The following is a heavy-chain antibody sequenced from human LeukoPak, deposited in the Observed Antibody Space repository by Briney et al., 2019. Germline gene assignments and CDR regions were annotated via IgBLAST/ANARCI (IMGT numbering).Heavy chain of an antibody. J-gene: IGHJ5*02. CDR3: ARDCISGYYSYKWFDP. CDR1: GFTFSSYA. CDR2: ISGSDGTT. V-gene: IGHV3-23*01. D-gene: IGHD3-22*01. Sequence: QAGGSLRLSCAVSGFTFSSYAMSWVRQAPGKGLEWVSGISGSDGTTYYADSVKGRFTISRDNSKNSLYLQMNSLRAEDTAVYYCARDCISGYYSYKWFDPWGQGTLVTVPS.